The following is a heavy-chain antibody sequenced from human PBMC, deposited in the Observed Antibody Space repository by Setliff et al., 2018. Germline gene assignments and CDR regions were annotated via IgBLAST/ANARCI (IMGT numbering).Heavy chain of an antibody. V-gene: IGHV1-69*05. J-gene: IGHJ6*03. CDR2: TIPMFGTT. CDR3: VGEGVDRRSSTDYRYYMDV. Sequence: SVKVSCKASGATFSSYGISWVRQAPGQGLEWMGGTIPMFGTTEYAQKFQGRLTIITDESTNTAFMQLSSLRSDDTAVYYCVGEGVDRRSSTDYRYYMDVWGKRTTVTVSS. D-gene: IGHD6-6*01. CDR1: GATFSSYG.